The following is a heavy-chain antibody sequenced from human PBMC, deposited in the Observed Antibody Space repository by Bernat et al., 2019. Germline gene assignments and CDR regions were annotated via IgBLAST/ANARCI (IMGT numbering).Heavy chain of an antibody. Sequence: QVQLQESGPGLVKPSQTLSLSCIVSGGSISSGGYYWSWIRQHPGKGLAWIGYIYYSGTTYYNPSLKSRVTISVDTSKNQFSLKLKSVTAADTAVYYCARGQEVSPNTGLNWFDPWGQGTLVTVSS. V-gene: IGHV4-31*03. CDR3: ARGQEVSPNTGLNWFDP. D-gene: IGHD4-23*01. CDR2: IYYSGTT. J-gene: IGHJ5*02. CDR1: GGSISSGGYY.